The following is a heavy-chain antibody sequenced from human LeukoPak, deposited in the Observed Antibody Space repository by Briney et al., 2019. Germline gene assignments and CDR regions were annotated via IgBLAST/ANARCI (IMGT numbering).Heavy chain of an antibody. CDR1: GGSISSSSYY. J-gene: IGHJ4*02. Sequence: SVTLSLTCTVSGGSISSSSYYWGWICQPPGKGLEWIGSIYYSGSTYYNRSLKSRLTISVHTSKNQFSLKLSSVTAADTAVYYCARIVGALDYFDYWGQGTLVTVSS. CDR2: IYYSGST. V-gene: IGHV4-39*01. D-gene: IGHD1-26*01. CDR3: ARIVGALDYFDY.